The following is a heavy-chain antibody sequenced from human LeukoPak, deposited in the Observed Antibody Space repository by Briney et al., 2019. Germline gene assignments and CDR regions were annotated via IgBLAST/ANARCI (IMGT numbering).Heavy chain of an antibody. J-gene: IGHJ5*02. CDR3: ARDRDSSSWYNDGETNWFDP. CDR2: ISSSSSTI. D-gene: IGHD6-13*01. CDR1: GFTFSSYS. Sequence: GGSLRLSCAASGFTFSSYSMNWVRQAPGKGLEWVSYISSSSSTIYYADSVKGRFTISRDNAKNSLYLQMNSLRAEDTAVYYCARDRDSSSWYNDGETNWFDPWGQGTLVTVSS. V-gene: IGHV3-48*01.